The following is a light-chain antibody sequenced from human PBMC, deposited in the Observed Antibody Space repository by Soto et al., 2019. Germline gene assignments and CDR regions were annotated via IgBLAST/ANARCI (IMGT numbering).Light chain of an antibody. CDR1: QTVSSY. V-gene: IGKV3-20*01. CDR2: GAS. Sequence: ENALTKSPGTLSFSPGERATLSCRASQTVSSYLTWYQQRPGQAPRLLIFGASKRATGIPDRFSGSGSGTDFTLTISRLEPEDFALYYCQRYGTSPITFGQGTRLEIK. J-gene: IGKJ5*01. CDR3: QRYGTSPIT.